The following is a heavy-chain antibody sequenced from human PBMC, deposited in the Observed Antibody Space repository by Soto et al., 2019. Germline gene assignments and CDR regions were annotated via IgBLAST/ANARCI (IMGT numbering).Heavy chain of an antibody. D-gene: IGHD3-3*01. CDR3: VKDLRPNRGWFGP. V-gene: IGHV3-23*01. Sequence: GGSLRLSCAASGFNFYNYAMTWVRHAPGKGLEWVSGISGDGTRTYYGDSVKGRFTISRDNSKNTVFLQMNSLRAEDTALYYCVKDLRPNRGWFGPWGQGTRVTVSS. CDR2: ISGDGTRT. J-gene: IGHJ5*02. CDR1: GFNFYNYA.